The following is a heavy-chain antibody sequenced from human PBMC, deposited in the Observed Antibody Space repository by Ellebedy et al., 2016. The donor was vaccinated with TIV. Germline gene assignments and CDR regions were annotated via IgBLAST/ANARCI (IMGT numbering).Heavy chain of an antibody. J-gene: IGHJ6*02. CDR2: IIPIFGTA. D-gene: IGHD2-15*01. CDR3: ARDIVVVKGYYYGMDV. V-gene: IGHV1-69*13. CDR1: GGTFSSYA. Sequence: SVKVSXXASGGTFSSYAISWVRQAPGQGLEWMGGIIPIFGTANYAQKFQGRVTITADESTSTAYMELSSLRSEDTAVYYCARDIVVVKGYYYGMDVWGQGTTVTVSS.